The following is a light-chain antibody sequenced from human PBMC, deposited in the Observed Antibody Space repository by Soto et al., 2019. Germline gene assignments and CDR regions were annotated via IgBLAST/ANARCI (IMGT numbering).Light chain of an antibody. CDR3: QQYGSSLWT. V-gene: IGKV3-20*01. Sequence: EIVLTQSPGTLSLSPGERATLSCRASQSVSSSYLAWYQQKPGQAPRLLIYGASSRATGIPVRFSGSGSGTDFTLTISRLEPDDFAVYYCQQYGSSLWTFGQGTKVEIK. J-gene: IGKJ1*01. CDR2: GAS. CDR1: QSVSSSY.